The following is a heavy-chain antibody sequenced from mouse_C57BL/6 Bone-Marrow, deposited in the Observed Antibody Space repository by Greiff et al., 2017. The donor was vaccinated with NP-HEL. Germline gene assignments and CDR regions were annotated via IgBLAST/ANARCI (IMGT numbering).Heavy chain of an antibody. J-gene: IGHJ3*01. CDR1: GFSFNTYA. V-gene: IGHV10-1*01. D-gene: IGHD2-3*01. CDR3: VRHKGYYDWFAY. Sequence: EVQRVESGGGLVQPKGSLKLSCAASGFSFNTYAMNWVRQAPGKGLEWVARIRSKSNNYATYYADSVKDRFTISRDDSESMRYLQMNNLETEDTAMYYCVRHKGYYDWFAYWGKGTLVTVSA. CDR2: IRSKSNNYAT.